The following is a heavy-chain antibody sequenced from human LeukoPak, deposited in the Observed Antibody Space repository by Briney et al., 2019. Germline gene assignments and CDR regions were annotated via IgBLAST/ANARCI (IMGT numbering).Heavy chain of an antibody. CDR1: GYTFTSYY. CDR2: INPSGGNT. J-gene: IGHJ4*02. CDR3: AREMDGGDQDY. Sequence: ASVKVSCKASGYTFTSYYMHWVRHAPGQGLEWMGIINPSGGNTNYAQKFQGRVTMTRDTSTSTVYMELSSLRSEDTAVYYCAREMDGGDQDYWGQGTLVTVSS. D-gene: IGHD2-21*02. V-gene: IGHV1-46*03.